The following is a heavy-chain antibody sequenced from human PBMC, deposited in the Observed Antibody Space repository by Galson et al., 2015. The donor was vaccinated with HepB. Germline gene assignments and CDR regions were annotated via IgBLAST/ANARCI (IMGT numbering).Heavy chain of an antibody. V-gene: IGHV1-69*13. CDR1: GGYFNKYV. D-gene: IGHD3-16*01. CDR3: ARATGHSYAVHYYYYYGMDV. J-gene: IGHJ6*02. Sequence: SVKVSCKASGGYFNKYVISWVRQAPGQGLEWMGGIIPMFGTANYAQKFQDRVKITADESTNTAYMELSSLRSEDSAVYYCARATGHSYAVHYYYYYGMDVWGQGTTVTVSS. CDR2: IIPMFGTA.